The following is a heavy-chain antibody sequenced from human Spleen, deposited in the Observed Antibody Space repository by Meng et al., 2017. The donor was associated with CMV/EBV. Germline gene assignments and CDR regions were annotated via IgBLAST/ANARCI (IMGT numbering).Heavy chain of an antibody. CDR3: ARRVRITGTTWWFDP. Sequence: GSLRLSCAVYGGSFSGHYWSWIRQPPGKGLEWVGEITHSGSTDYNPSLKSRVTISVDTSKNQFSLKLSSVTAADTAVYYCARRVRITGTTWWFDPWGQGTLVTVSS. J-gene: IGHJ5*02. V-gene: IGHV4-34*01. CDR2: ITHSGST. D-gene: IGHD1-7*01. CDR1: GGSFSGHY.